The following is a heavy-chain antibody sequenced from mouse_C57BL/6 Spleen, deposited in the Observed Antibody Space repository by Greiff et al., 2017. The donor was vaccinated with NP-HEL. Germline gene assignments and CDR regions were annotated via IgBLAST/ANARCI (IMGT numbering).Heavy chain of an antibody. D-gene: IGHD2-3*01. V-gene: IGHV3-6*01. CDR1: GYSITSGYY. J-gene: IGHJ4*01. CDR3: ARGEIYDGYPSYAMDY. Sequence: EVQLQESGPGLVKPSQSLSLTCSVTGYSITSGYYWNWIRQFPGNKLEWMGYISYDGSNNYNPSLKNRISITRDTSKNQFFLKLNSVTTEDTATYYCARGEIYDGYPSYAMDYWGQGTSVTVSS. CDR2: ISYDGSN.